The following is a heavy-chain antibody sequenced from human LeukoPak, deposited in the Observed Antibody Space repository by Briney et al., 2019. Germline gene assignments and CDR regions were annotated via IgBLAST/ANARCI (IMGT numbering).Heavy chain of an antibody. D-gene: IGHD3-22*01. CDR2: ISSSGSTI. J-gene: IGHJ4*02. V-gene: IGHV3-11*01. CDR1: GFTFSDYY. Sequence: GGSLRLPCAASGFTFSDYYMSWIRQAPGKGLEWVSYISSSGSTIYYADSVKGRFTISRDNAKNSLYLQMNSLRAEDTAVYYCARDPPTYYYDSSGYALDYWGQGTLVTVSS. CDR3: ARDPPTYYYDSSGYALDY.